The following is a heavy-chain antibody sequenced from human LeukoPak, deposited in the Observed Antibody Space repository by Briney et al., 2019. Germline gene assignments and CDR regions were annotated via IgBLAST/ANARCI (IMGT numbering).Heavy chain of an antibody. CDR1: GFTFSSYA. CDR2: IYYSGST. D-gene: IGHD1-26*01. V-gene: IGHV4-31*02. J-gene: IGHJ4*02. Sequence: LRLSCAASGFTFSSYAMSWVRQHPGKGLEWIGYIYYSGSTYYNPSLKSRVTISVDTSKNQFSLKLSSVTAADTAVYYCARVGISGSFLFDYWGQGTLVTVSS. CDR3: ARVGISGSFLFDY.